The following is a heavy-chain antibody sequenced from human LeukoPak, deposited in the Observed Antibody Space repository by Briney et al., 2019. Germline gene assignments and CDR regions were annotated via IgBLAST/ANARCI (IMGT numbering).Heavy chain of an antibody. J-gene: IGHJ1*01. CDR2: INHSGST. CDR1: GGSFSGYY. D-gene: IGHD2-15*01. Sequence: SETLSLTCAVYGGSFSGYYWSWIRQPPGKELEWIGEINHSGSTNYNPSLKSRVTISVDTSKNQFSLKLSSVTAADTAVYYCARESSLKLRYCSGGSCAKKAEYFQHWGQGTLVTVSS. V-gene: IGHV4-34*01. CDR3: ARESSLKLRYCSGGSCAKKAEYFQH.